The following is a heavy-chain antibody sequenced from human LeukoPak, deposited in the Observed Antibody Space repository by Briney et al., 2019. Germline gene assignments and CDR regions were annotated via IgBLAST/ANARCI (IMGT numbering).Heavy chain of an antibody. D-gene: IGHD3-22*01. CDR3: ARHGSGYGMHYYYYGMDV. Sequence: SETLSLTCTVSGGSISSSSYYWGWIRQPPGKGLEWIGSIYYSGSTYYNPSLKSRVTISVDTSKNQFSLKLSSVTAADTAVYYCARHGSGYGMHYYYYGMDVWGQGTTVTVSS. CDR2: IYYSGST. J-gene: IGHJ6*02. V-gene: IGHV4-39*01. CDR1: GGSISSSSYY.